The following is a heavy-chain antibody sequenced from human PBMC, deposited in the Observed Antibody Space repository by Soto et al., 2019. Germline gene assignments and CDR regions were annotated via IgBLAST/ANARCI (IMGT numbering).Heavy chain of an antibody. Sequence: GESLKISCKGSGYSFTSYWIGCVRQMPGKGLEWMGIIYPGDSDTRYSPSFQGQVTISADKSISTAYLQWSSLKASDTAMYYCARTYGDYGSYYYYGMDVWGQGTTVTVSS. J-gene: IGHJ6*02. D-gene: IGHD4-17*01. CDR2: IYPGDSDT. CDR3: ARTYGDYGSYYYYGMDV. V-gene: IGHV5-51*01. CDR1: GYSFTSYW.